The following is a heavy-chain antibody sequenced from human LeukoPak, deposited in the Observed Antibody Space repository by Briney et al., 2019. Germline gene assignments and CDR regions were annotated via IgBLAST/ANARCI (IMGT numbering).Heavy chain of an antibody. V-gene: IGHV4-61*08. Sequence: KPSETLSLTCTVSGDSVSSGDYHWSWIRQPPGKGLEWIGNISNSGNTNYNPSLKSRVTISIDTSKNQFSLKLSSVTAADTAVYYCARGCDDSSGYYQYYFDYWGQGTLVTVSS. J-gene: IGHJ4*02. CDR2: ISNSGNT. D-gene: IGHD3-22*01. CDR3: ARGCDDSSGYYQYYFDY. CDR1: GDSVSSGDYH.